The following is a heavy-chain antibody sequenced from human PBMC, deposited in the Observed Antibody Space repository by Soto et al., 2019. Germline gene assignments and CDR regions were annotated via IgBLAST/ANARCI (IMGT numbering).Heavy chain of an antibody. J-gene: IGHJ4*02. CDR1: AFDFGGSW. Sequence: EVQLVESGGGLVQPGESLRLSCAPSAFDFGGSWMSWVRQAPGKGLEWVANIMPDGNKKYYVDSVKGRFTISRDNTKNSLVLQINSLRAEDTAVYYCATGGRWLDFHSWGQGTLVTVSS. CDR2: IMPDGNKK. CDR3: ATGGRWLDFHS. D-gene: IGHD6-19*01. V-gene: IGHV3-7*01.